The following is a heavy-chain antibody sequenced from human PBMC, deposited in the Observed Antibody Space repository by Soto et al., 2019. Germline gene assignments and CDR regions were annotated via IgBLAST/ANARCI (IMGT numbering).Heavy chain of an antibody. CDR3: ARRRSSTAFDI. V-gene: IGHV5-51*01. D-gene: IGHD2-2*01. Sequence: GESLNISCKASGYDFTSYWIGWVRQKPGKGLEWMGMIYPGDSDTRDSPSFQGQVTISADKSTTSAYLQWSNLKASDTAMYYCARRRSSTAFDIWGQGTMVTVSS. CDR1: GYDFTSYW. J-gene: IGHJ3*02. CDR2: IYPGDSDT.